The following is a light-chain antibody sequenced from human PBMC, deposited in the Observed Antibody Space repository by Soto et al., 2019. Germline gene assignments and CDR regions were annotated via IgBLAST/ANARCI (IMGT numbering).Light chain of an antibody. CDR1: QSVSSSY. V-gene: IGKV3-20*01. Sequence: EIVLTQSPGTLSLSPGERATLSCRASQSVSSSYLAWYQQKPGQAPRLLIYGASSRATGISDRFSGSGSGTDFTLTISRLEPEDFAVYYCQQYGSSLWTFGQGTKAEIK. J-gene: IGKJ1*01. CDR3: QQYGSSLWT. CDR2: GAS.